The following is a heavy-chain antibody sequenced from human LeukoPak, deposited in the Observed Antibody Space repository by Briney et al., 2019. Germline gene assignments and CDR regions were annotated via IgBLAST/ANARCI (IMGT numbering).Heavy chain of an antibody. CDR2: ISDSGDFT. D-gene: IGHD6-19*01. Sequence: GASLRLSCAGSGFTFSSNAMSWVRQAPGKGLEWVSSISDSGDFTYYADSVKGRFTISRDNSKNTLFVQMSSLRAEDTAVYYCAKGSRQFSSDKAGPIDYWGQGTLVTASS. CDR3: AKGSRQFSSDKAGPIDY. CDR1: GFTFSSNA. J-gene: IGHJ4*02. V-gene: IGHV3-23*01.